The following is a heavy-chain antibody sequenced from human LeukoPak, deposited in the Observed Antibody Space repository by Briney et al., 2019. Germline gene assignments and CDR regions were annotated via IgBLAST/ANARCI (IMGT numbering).Heavy chain of an antibody. CDR3: ARKIAVAALYYYYGMDV. V-gene: IGHV1-18*01. D-gene: IGHD6-19*01. CDR2: IGAYNGNT. CDR1: GYTFTSYG. J-gene: IGHJ6*02. Sequence: ASVKVSCKASGYTFTSYGISWVRQAPGQGLEWMGWIGAYNGNTNYAQKLQGRVTMTTDTSTSTAYMELRSLRSDDTAVYYCARKIAVAALYYYYGMDVWGQGTTVTVSS.